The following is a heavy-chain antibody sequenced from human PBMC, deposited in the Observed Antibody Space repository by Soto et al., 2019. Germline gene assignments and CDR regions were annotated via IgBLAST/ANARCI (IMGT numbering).Heavy chain of an antibody. CDR2: IIPILGIA. V-gene: IGHV1-69*02. CDR3: ARGGYCSGCSCFKKVY. D-gene: IGHD2-15*01. CDR1: GGTFSSYT. J-gene: IGHJ4*02. Sequence: QVQLVQSGAEVKKPGSSVKVSCKASGGTFSSYTISWVRQAPGQGLEWMGRIIPILGIANYAQKFQGRVTSTADKSTSRAYEELSSLRSEDTAVYYWARGGYCSGCSCFKKVYLGQGTLVTVSS.